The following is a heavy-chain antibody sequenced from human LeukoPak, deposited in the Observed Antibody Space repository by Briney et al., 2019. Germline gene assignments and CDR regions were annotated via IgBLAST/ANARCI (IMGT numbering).Heavy chain of an antibody. CDR3: ATYRQVLLPFES. J-gene: IGHJ4*02. D-gene: IGHD2-8*02. CDR1: GFTFSTFA. Sequence: GGSLRLSCAASGFTFSTFAMIWVRQPPGKGLEWVSSIFPSGGEVHYADSVRGRFTISRDNSKSTLSLQMNSLRAEDTAIYYCATYRQVLLPFESWGQGTLVIVSS. V-gene: IGHV3-23*01. CDR2: IFPSGGEV.